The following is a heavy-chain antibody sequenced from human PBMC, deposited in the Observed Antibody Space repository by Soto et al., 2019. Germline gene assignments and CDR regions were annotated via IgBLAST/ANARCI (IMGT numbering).Heavy chain of an antibody. CDR1: GGSVSSGNYY. D-gene: IGHD3-22*01. Sequence: SETLSLTCTVSGGSVSSGNYYWNWIRQPPGKGLEWIGYIYYSGSTDYNPSLKSRVTISLDTSKNRFSLKLSSVTAADTAVYYCARAGYYDTSGDGPLRFDYWGQGTLVTVSS. CDR3: ARAGYYDTSGDGPLRFDY. V-gene: IGHV4-61*01. J-gene: IGHJ4*02. CDR2: IYYSGST.